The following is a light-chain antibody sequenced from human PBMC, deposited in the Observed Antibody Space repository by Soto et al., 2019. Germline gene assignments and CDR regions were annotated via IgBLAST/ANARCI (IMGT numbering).Light chain of an antibody. J-gene: IGLJ3*02. Sequence: QSVLTQPPSVSGAPGHRVTISCTWSSSNIGAGYDVHWYQQLPGTAPKLLIYGNSNRPSGVPDRLSGSKSGTSASLAITGLQGEDEADYYCHSYDSSRSNWVFGGGTKVTAL. V-gene: IGLV1-40*01. CDR3: HSYDSSRSNWV. CDR2: GNS. CDR1: SSNIGAGYD.